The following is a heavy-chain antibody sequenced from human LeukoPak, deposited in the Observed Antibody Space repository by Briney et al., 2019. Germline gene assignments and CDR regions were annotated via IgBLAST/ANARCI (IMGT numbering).Heavy chain of an antibody. Sequence: GGSLRLSCAASGITFNRYAMSWARQGPGEGLEWGSGIIGSGEKTYYADSVKGGFTISRDNSKNTLYLQMNSLGAEDTAVYYCAKEAIPHLNSDSWVEYWGRGTMVTVSS. CDR3: AKEAIPHLNSDSWVEY. D-gene: IGHD1-1*01. CDR2: IIGSGEKT. J-gene: IGHJ4*02. V-gene: IGHV3-23*01. CDR1: GITFNRYA.